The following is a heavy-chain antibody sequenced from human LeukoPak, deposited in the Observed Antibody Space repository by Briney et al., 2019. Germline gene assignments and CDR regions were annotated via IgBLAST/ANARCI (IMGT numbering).Heavy chain of an antibody. J-gene: IGHJ5*02. Sequence: GESLKISCQGSGYSFTNYWIGWVRQMPGKGLEWMGIIYPGDSHTRYSPSFQGQVTISADKSISTAYLQWSSLKASDTAMYYCARHPDYSNSWFDPWGQGTLVTVSS. CDR1: GYSFTNYW. V-gene: IGHV5-51*01. D-gene: IGHD4-11*01. CDR2: IYPGDSHT. CDR3: ARHPDYSNSWFDP.